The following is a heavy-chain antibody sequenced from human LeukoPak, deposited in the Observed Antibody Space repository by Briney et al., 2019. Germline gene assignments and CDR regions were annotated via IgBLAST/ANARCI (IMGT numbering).Heavy chain of an antibody. Sequence: GGSLRLSCAASGFTFSSYGMHWVRQAPGKGLEWVAFIRYDGSNKYYADSVKGRFTISRDNSKNTLYLQMNSLRGEDTAVYYCAKTLDYYDSSGYPYYFDYWGQGTLVTVSS. J-gene: IGHJ4*02. CDR2: IRYDGSNK. CDR3: AKTLDYYDSSGYPYYFDY. V-gene: IGHV3-30*02. CDR1: GFTFSSYG. D-gene: IGHD3-22*01.